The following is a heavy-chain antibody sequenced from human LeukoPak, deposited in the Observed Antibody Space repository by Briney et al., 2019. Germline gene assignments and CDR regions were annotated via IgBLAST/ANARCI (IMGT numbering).Heavy chain of an antibody. D-gene: IGHD3-22*01. J-gene: IGHJ4*02. CDR1: SGSISTHY. V-gene: IGHV4-4*07. CDR2: IYTSGST. Sequence: SETLSLTCTVSSGSISTHYWNWIRQPAGKGLEWIGRIYTSGSTTHNPSLESRVTMSVKTSKNQFSLKLTSVTAADTAVYYCARETTYYDSGGYSGVYYLDYWGQGILVTVSS. CDR3: ARETTYYDSGGYSGVYYLDY.